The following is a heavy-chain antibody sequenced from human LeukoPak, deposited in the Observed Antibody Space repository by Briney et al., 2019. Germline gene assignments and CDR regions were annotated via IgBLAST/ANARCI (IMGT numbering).Heavy chain of an antibody. CDR1: GYSISSGYY. J-gene: IGHJ4*02. D-gene: IGHD6-19*01. CDR2: IYHSGRT. Sequence: PSETLSLTCTVSGYSISSGYYWGWIRQPPGKGLEWIGSIYHSGRTFYNPSLKSRVTISVDTSKNQFSLKLSSVTAADTAVYYCARVSVAGALAFDYWGQGTLVTVSS. V-gene: IGHV4-38-2*02. CDR3: ARVSVAGALAFDY.